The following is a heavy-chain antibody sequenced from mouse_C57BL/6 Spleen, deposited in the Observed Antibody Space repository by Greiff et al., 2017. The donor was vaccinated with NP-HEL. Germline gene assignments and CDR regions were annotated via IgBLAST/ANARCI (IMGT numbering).Heavy chain of an antibody. V-gene: IGHV1-69*01. CDR2: IDPSDSYT. D-gene: IGHD3-2*02. CDR3: ARRVDSSGPFDY. J-gene: IGHJ2*01. CDR1: GYTFTSYW. Sequence: QVQLKQPGAELVMPGASVKLSCKASGYTFTSYWMHWVKQRPGQGLEWIGEIDPSDSYTNYNQKFKGKSTLTVDKSSSTAYMQLSSLTSEDSAVYYCARRVDSSGPFDYWGQGTTLTVSS.